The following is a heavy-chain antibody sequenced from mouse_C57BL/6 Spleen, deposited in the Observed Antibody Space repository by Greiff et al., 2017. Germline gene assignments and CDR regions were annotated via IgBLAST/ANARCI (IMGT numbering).Heavy chain of an antibody. CDR1: GYAFSSYW. CDR3: ARCDGYYGAWFAY. D-gene: IGHD2-3*01. V-gene: IGHV1-80*01. CDR2: IYPGDGDT. J-gene: IGHJ3*01. Sequence: VQLQQSGAELVKPGASVKISCKASGYAFSSYWMNWVKQRPGKGLEWIGQIYPGDGDTNYNGKFKGKATLTADKSSSTAYMQLSSLTSEDSAVYFCARCDGYYGAWFAYWGQGTLVTVSA.